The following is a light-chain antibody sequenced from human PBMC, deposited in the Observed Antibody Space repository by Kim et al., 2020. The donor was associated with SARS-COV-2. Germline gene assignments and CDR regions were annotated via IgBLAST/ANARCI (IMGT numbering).Light chain of an antibody. V-gene: IGLV1-47*01. CDR2: RNN. CDR1: SSNIGSNY. CDR3: AAWDDSLSGLV. Sequence: VLTQPPSASGTPGQRVTISCSGSSSNIGSNYVYWYQQLPGTAPKLLIYRNNQRPSGVPDRFSGSKSGTSASLAISGLRSEDEADYYCAAWDDSLSGLVFGGGTKVTVL. J-gene: IGLJ2*01.